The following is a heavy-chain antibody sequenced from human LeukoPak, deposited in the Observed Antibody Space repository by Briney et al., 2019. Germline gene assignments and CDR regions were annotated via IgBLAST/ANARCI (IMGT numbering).Heavy chain of an antibody. V-gene: IGHV4-61*02. J-gene: IGHJ4*02. CDR1: GGSIRSDSDS. CDR3: ARDLGVGYFDS. CDR2: LYSSGST. D-gene: IGHD1-26*01. Sequence: SQTLSLTCTVSGGSIRSDSDSWSWIRQPAGKGLEWVGRLYSSGSTNSNPSLQSRVTISRDMSKNQFSLKLTSVTAADTAVYFCARDLGVGYFDSWGQETLVTVSS.